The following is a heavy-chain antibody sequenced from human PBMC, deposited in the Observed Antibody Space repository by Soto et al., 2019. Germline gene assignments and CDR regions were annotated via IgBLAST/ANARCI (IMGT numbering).Heavy chain of an antibody. J-gene: IGHJ4*02. CDR3: ARDETYYYGSGPV. CDR2: VDSFSNFI. V-gene: IGHV3-21*01. Sequence: GGSLRLSCAASGFTFSRYAMNWVRQAPGKGLEWVAYVDSFSNFIYYADSVRGRFTISRDNAANSLFLRMNSLRAEDTAVYYCARDETYYYGSGPVGGQGTLVTVSS. D-gene: IGHD3-10*01. CDR1: GFTFSRYA.